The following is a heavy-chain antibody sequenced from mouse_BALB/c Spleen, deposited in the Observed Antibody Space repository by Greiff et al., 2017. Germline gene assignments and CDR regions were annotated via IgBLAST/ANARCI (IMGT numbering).Heavy chain of an antibody. V-gene: IGHV1-7*01. CDR3: ALGRGYAMDY. Sequence: VKLMESGAELAKPGASVKMSCKASGYTFTSYWMHWVKQRPGQGLEWIGYINPSTGYTEYNQKFKDKATLTADKSSSTAYMQLSSLTSEDSAVYYCALGRGYAMDYWGQGTSVTVSS. J-gene: IGHJ4*01. CDR1: GYTFTSYW. D-gene: IGHD4-1*01. CDR2: INPSTGYT.